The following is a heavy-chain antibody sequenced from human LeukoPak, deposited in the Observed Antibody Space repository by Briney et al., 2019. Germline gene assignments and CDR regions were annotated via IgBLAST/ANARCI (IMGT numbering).Heavy chain of an antibody. CDR2: INSDGSTT. CDR1: GFTSSTYW. V-gene: IGHV3-74*01. J-gene: IGHJ3*02. Sequence: PGGSLRLSCAASGFTSSTYWMHWVRQAPGKGLVWVSRINSDGSTTDYADSVKGRFTISRDNAKNTLYLQMNSLRAEDTAVYYCARVSNYGRSAFDIWGQGTMVTVSS. D-gene: IGHD3-10*02. CDR3: ARVSNYGRSAFDI.